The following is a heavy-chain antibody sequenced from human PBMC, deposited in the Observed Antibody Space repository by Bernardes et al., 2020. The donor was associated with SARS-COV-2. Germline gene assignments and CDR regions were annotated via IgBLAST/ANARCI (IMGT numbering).Heavy chain of an antibody. CDR2: TRNKANSYTT. D-gene: IGHD2-2*01. J-gene: IGHJ6*02. CDR3: ARENLVVVSGAYKYKYYGMDV. Sequence: GGSLRLSCAASGFSFSDHYMDWVRQAPGKGLEWVGRTRNKANSYTTEYAASVKGRFIISRDDSKNSLYLQMNSLKTEDTAVYYCARENLVVVSGAYKYKYYGMDVWGQGTTVTVSS. V-gene: IGHV3-72*01. CDR1: GFSFSDHY.